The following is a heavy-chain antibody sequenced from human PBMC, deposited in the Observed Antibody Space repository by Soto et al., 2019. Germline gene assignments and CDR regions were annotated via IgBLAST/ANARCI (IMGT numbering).Heavy chain of an antibody. CDR2: ISYDGSNK. D-gene: IGHD6-13*01. CDR1: GLSFCSYV. Sequence: PCGSLRISCAASGLSFCSYVMDWVRQAPGKGLEWVAVISYDGSNKYYADSVKGRFTISRDNSKNTLYLQMNSLRAEDTAVYYCARASPSSRDFDYWGQGTLVTVSS. J-gene: IGHJ4*02. V-gene: IGHV3-30-3*01. CDR3: ARASPSSRDFDY.